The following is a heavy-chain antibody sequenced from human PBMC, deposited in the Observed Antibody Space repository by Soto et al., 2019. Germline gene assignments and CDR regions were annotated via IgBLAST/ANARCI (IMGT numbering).Heavy chain of an antibody. D-gene: IGHD2-15*01. V-gene: IGHV3-23*01. J-gene: IGHJ4*02. CDR2: ISGSGGST. CDR3: AKVLPLRRWRGPSDY. CDR1: GFTFSSYA. Sequence: GGSLRLSCAASGFTFSSYAMSWVRQAPGKGLEWVSAISGSGGSTYYADSVKGRFTISRDNSKNTLNLQMNSLRAEDTAVYYRAKVLPLRRWRGPSDYWGQGTLVTVSS.